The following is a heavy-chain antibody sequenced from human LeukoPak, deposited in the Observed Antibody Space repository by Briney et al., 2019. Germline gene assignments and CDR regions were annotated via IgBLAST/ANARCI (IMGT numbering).Heavy chain of an antibody. CDR2: INPNSGGT. CDR3: ARVSRRLGYCSGGRCYFDY. Sequence: ASVKVSCKASGYTFTGYYMHWVRQAPGQGLEWMGRINPNSGGTNYAQKFQGRVTMTRDTSISTAYMELSRLRSDDTAVYYCARVSRRLGYCSGGRCYFDYWGQGTLVTVSS. J-gene: IGHJ4*02. CDR1: GYTFTGYY. D-gene: IGHD2-15*01. V-gene: IGHV1-2*06.